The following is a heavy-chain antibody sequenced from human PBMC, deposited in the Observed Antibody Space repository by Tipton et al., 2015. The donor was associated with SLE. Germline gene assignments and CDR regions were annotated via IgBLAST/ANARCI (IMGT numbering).Heavy chain of an antibody. V-gene: IGHV4-39*07. J-gene: IGHJ4*02. CDR2: IYYSGST. CDR3: ARGIAAAVTYY. Sequence: TLSLTCTVSGGSISSSSYYWGWIRQPPGKGLEWIGSIYYSGSTYYNPSLKSRVTISVDTSKNQFSLKLSSVTAADTAVYYCARGIAAAVTYYWGQGTLVTVSS. D-gene: IGHD6-13*01. CDR1: GGSISSSSYY.